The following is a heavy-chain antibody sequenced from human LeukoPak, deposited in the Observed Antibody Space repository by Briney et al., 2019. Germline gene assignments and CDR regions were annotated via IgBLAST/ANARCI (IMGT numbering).Heavy chain of an antibody. J-gene: IGHJ4*02. Sequence: GASVKVSCKTSGYTYTTTGISWLRQAPGQGLEWMGWISANTGNTNYAQRLQGRFTMTTDKSTSAAYMELRSLTSDDTAVYYCARGVMTTGFDYWGQGTLVTVSS. CDR1: GYTYTTTG. D-gene: IGHD4-17*01. CDR2: ISANTGNT. V-gene: IGHV1-18*01. CDR3: ARGVMTTGFDY.